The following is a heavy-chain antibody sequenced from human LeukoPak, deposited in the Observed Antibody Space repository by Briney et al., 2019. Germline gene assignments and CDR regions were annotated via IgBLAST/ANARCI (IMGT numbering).Heavy chain of an antibody. V-gene: IGHV1-2*02. D-gene: IGHD2-21*02. Sequence: ASVKVSCKASGYTFTGYYIHWVRQAPGQGLEWLGWINPNSGDTNYAQKFQDRVTLTRDTSISTAYMEVTNLRSDDTAVYYCARPNGDYYHWFDPWGQGTLVTVSS. CDR2: INPNSGDT. CDR3: ARPNGDYYHWFDP. J-gene: IGHJ5*02. CDR1: GYTFTGYY.